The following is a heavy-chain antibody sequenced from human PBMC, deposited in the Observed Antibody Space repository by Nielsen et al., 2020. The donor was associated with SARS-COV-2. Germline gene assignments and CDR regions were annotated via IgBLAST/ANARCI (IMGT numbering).Heavy chain of an antibody. J-gene: IGHJ4*02. CDR3: AREEGRYSGYFDY. D-gene: IGHD5-12*01. CDR2: IKQDGSEK. CDR1: GFTFSSYW. V-gene: IGHV3-7*01. Sequence: GGSLRLSCAASGFTFSSYWMSWVRQAPGKGLEWVANIKQDGSEKYYVDSVKGRFTISRDNAKNSLYLQMNCLRAEDTAVYYCAREEGRYSGYFDYWGQGTLVTVSS.